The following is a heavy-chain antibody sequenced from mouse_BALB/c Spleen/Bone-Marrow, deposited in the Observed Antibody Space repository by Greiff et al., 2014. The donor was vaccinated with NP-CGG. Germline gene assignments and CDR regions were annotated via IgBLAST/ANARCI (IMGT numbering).Heavy chain of an antibody. Sequence: EVQLQQSGPELVKPGASVKVSCKASDYAFTRYNIYWVKQSRGKSLEWIGYIDPYSGGTNYNQKFKGKATLTVDKSSSIAYMHLNSLTSEDSAVYYCARELSRAMDYWGQGTSVTVSS. CDR2: IDPYSGGT. J-gene: IGHJ4*01. V-gene: IGHV1S135*01. CDR3: ARELSRAMDY. D-gene: IGHD1-1*01. CDR1: DYAFTRYN.